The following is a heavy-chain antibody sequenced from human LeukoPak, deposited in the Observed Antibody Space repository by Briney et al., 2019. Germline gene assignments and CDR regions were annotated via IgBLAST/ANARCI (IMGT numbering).Heavy chain of an antibody. CDR3: ARDAYCSSTSRYYYYYMDV. Sequence: ASVKVSCKASGYTFTSYGISWVRQAPGQGLEWMGWISAYNGNTNYAQKLQGRVTMTTDTSTSTAYMELRSLRSDDTAVYYCARDAYCSSTSRYYYYYMDVWGKGTTVTVSS. D-gene: IGHD2-2*01. CDR1: GYTFTSYG. V-gene: IGHV1-18*01. CDR2: ISAYNGNT. J-gene: IGHJ6*03.